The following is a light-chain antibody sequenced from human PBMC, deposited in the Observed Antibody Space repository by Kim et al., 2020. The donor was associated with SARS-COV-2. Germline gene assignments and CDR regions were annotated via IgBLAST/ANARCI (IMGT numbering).Light chain of an antibody. CDR2: RNN. V-gene: IGLV10-54*01. CDR1: SNNVGNQG. J-gene: IGLJ3*02. CDR3: SAWDSSLGAWV. Sequence: QAGLTQPPSVSKGLRQTATLTCTGNSNNVGNQGAAWLQQHQGHPPKLLSYRNNNRPSGISERLSASRSVNTASLTITGLQPEDEADYYCSAWDSSLGAWVFGGGTQLTVL.